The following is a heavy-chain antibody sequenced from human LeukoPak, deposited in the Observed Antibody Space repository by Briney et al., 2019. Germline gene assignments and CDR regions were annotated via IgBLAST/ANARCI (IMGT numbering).Heavy chain of an antibody. CDR2: VSGTGTA. Sequence: SETPSLTCTVSTGSLNSYFWTWVRQPAGKGLEWIGRVSGTGTAYSNPSLESRVIISLDTSRNQFSLKLMSVTAADTAVYYCARGKELTGTSGHYSFDFWGQGTLVSVSS. D-gene: IGHD1-7*01. V-gene: IGHV4-4*07. CDR3: ARGKELTGTSGHYSFDF. CDR1: TGSLNSYF. J-gene: IGHJ4*02.